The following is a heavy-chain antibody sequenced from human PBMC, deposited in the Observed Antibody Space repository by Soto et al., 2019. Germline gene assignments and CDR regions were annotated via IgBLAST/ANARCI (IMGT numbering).Heavy chain of an antibody. CDR1: GGTFSSYT. J-gene: IGHJ5*02. V-gene: IGHV1-69*02. CDR2: IIPILGIA. Sequence: SVKVSCKASGGTFSSYTISWVRQAPGQGLEWMGRIIPILGIANYAQKFQGRVTITADKSTSTAYMELSSLRSEDTAVYYCARWRYAAFRGYCTNGVCYPNDNWLDPWGQGTLVTVSS. D-gene: IGHD2-8*01. CDR3: ARWRYAAFRGYCTNGVCYPNDNWLDP.